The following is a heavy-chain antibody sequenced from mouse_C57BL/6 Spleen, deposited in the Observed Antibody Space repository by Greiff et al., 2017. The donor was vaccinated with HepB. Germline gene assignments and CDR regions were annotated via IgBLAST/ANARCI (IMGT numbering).Heavy chain of an antibody. Sequence: EVQLQESGPGLVKPSQSLSLTCSVTGYSITSGYYWNWIRQFPGNKLEWMGYISYDGSNNYNPSLKNRISITRDTSKNQFFLKLNSVTTEDTATYYCARGGYGNHGAMDYWGQGTSVTVSS. V-gene: IGHV3-6*01. D-gene: IGHD2-10*02. CDR3: ARGGYGNHGAMDY. CDR1: GYSITSGYY. CDR2: ISYDGSN. J-gene: IGHJ4*01.